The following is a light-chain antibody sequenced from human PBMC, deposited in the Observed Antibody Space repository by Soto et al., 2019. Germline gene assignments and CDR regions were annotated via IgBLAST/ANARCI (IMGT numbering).Light chain of an antibody. V-gene: IGLV2-23*01. Sequence: QSALTQPASVSGSPGQSITISCTGTSSDVGSYNLVSWYQQHPGKAPKLMIYEGSKRPSGVSNRFSGYKSGNTASLTISGLQAEDEAYYYCCSYAGSSTYVFGTGTKLTVL. J-gene: IGLJ1*01. CDR2: EGS. CDR1: SSDVGSYNL. CDR3: CSYAGSSTYV.